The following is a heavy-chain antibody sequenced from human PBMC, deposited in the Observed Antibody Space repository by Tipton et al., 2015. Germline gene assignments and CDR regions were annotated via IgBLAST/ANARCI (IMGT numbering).Heavy chain of an antibody. CDR2: TYYRSNWNN. D-gene: IGHD6-13*01. Sequence: GLVKPSQTLSLTCAISGDSVSSNTAAWHWIRQSPSRGLEWLGRTYYRSNWNNDYAVSVKSRITITPDTSKNQFTLHLNSVTPDDTAMYYCARGAQHSTWSGGQGTLVTVSS. CDR1: GDSVSSNTAA. CDR3: ARGAQHSTWS. V-gene: IGHV6-1*01. J-gene: IGHJ4*02.